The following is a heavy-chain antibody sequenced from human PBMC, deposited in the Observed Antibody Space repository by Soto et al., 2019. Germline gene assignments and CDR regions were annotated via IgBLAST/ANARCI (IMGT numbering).Heavy chain of an antibody. Sequence: PVGSLRLSCSSSGFTFSDYYMSCIRQSPGKWLEWISYIDSSGSIIYYADSVKGRFTISRDNAKNSLYLQMNSLRAEDTAVYYCARDLGYYDSSGYFEYWGQGTLVTGSS. CDR2: IDSSGSII. CDR1: GFTFSDYY. V-gene: IGHV3-11*01. D-gene: IGHD3-22*01. CDR3: ARDLGYYDSSGYFEY. J-gene: IGHJ4*02.